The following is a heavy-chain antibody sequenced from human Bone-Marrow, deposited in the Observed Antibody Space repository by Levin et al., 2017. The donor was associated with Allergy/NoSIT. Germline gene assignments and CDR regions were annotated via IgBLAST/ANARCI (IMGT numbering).Heavy chain of an antibody. Sequence: LRLSCTFSGFSLSTSGVGVGWIRQPPGKALEWLALIYWDDDKRYSPSLKSRLTITKDTSKNQVVLTMTNMDPVDTATYYCAHRPQGLTFDYWGQGTLVTVSS. J-gene: IGHJ4*02. CDR1: GFSLSTSGVG. V-gene: IGHV2-5*02. CDR2: IYWDDDK. CDR3: AHRPQGLTFDY. D-gene: IGHD3/OR15-3a*01.